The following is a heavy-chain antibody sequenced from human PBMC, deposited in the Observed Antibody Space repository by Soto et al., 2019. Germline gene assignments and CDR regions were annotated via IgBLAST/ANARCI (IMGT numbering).Heavy chain of an antibody. CDR1: GGSVNIGTYY. CDR2: IHYSGST. J-gene: IGHJ5*02. V-gene: IGHV4-61*01. CDR3: ATLPPRIVVSLLPIPT. D-gene: IGHD2-21*01. Sequence: QVQLQESGPGLVKPSETLSLTCTVPGGSVNIGTYYWSWIRQPPGKGLEWIGFIHYSGSTNYNPPPQSRVTMSVDTSKTQSALKLTSVNAADTAVYYCATLPPRIVVSLLPIPTWGQGILVTVSS.